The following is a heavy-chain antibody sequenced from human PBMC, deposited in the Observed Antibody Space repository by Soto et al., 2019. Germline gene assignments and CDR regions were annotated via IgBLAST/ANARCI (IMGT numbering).Heavy chain of an antibody. Sequence: PWGSLRLSCTTSGFIFSSHWMSWVRQAPGKGLEWVANIKEDGSEKYYVDSVKGRFSISRDNAKNSLYLQMNSLRAEDTAVYYCATLMVRGVITPDYWGQGTLVTVSS. D-gene: IGHD3-10*01. J-gene: IGHJ4*02. V-gene: IGHV3-7*03. CDR2: IKEDGSEK. CDR1: GFIFSSHW. CDR3: ATLMVRGVITPDY.